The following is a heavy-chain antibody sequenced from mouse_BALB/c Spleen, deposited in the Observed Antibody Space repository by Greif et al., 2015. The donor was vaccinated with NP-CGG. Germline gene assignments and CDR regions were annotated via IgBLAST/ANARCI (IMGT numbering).Heavy chain of an antibody. CDR2: INPGSGGT. CDR1: GYAFTNYL. D-gene: IGHD2-4*01. J-gene: IGHJ3*01. Sequence: VMLVESGAELVRPGTSVKVSCKASGYAFTNYLIEWVKQRPGQGLEWIGVINPGSGGTNYNEKFKGKATLTADKSSSTAYMQLSSLTSDDSAVYFCAREGDYGFAYWGQGTLVTVSA. CDR3: AREGDYGFAY. V-gene: IGHV1-54*03.